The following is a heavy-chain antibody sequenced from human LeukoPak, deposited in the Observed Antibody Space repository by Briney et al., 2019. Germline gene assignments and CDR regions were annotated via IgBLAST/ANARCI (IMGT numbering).Heavy chain of an antibody. V-gene: IGHV4-59*01. D-gene: IGHD6-19*01. J-gene: IGHJ4*02. CDR1: GGSLSSYH. CDR2: IYYSGST. Sequence: PSETLSLTCTVSGGSLSSYHWSWIRQPPGKGLEWIGYIYYSGSTNYNPSLKSGGTISVDTSKNQFSLKLSSVTAADMAVYYCARGSGWSIPLDYWGQGTLVTVSS. CDR3: ARGSGWSIPLDY.